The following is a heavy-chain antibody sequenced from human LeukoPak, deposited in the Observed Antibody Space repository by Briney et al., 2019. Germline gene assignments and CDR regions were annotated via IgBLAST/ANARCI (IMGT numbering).Heavy chain of an antibody. CDR1: DFTFSTYA. Sequence: GGSLRLSCAVSDFTFSTYAMHWVRQAPDKGLEWVAVIPYDGGKKYYADSVKGRFTISRDNSKNTLYLQMNSLRTEDTAMYYCASRKDTPHLPDYWGQGTLVTVSS. CDR2: IPYDGGKK. D-gene: IGHD5-18*01. J-gene: IGHJ4*02. CDR3: ASRKDTPHLPDY. V-gene: IGHV3-30-3*01.